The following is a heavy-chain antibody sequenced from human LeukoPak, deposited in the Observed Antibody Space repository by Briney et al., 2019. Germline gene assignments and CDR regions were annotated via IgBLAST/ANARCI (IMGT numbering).Heavy chain of an antibody. Sequence: ASVKVPCKASGYMFRNYGIVWVRQAPGQGPEWMGWISVYNDDTYYAQTFQGRVTMTTDTLTTTAYMELTSLRSDDTAVYYCARGFGDLDYYYGMDVWGTGTTVTVFS. V-gene: IGHV1-18*01. CDR2: ISVYNDDT. J-gene: IGHJ6*04. CDR3: ARGFGDLDYYYGMDV. D-gene: IGHD3-10*01. CDR1: GYMFRNYG.